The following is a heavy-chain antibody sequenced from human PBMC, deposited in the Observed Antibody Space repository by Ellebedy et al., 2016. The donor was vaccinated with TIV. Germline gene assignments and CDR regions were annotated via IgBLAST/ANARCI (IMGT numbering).Heavy chain of an antibody. J-gene: IGHJ4*02. D-gene: IGHD2-15*01. V-gene: IGHV3-7*01. CDR3: ARDLIVFDY. CDR2: IKQDGSEK. CDR1: GFTFSSYW. Sequence: GESLKISXAASGFTFSSYWMSWVRQAPGKGLEWVANIKQDGSEKYYVDSVKGRFTISRDNAKNSLYLQMNSLRAEDTAVYYCARDLIVFDYWGQGTLVTVSS.